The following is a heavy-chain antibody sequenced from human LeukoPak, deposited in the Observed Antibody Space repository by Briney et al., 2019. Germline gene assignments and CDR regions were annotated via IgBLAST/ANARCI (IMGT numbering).Heavy chain of an antibody. CDR2: ISAYNGNT. V-gene: IGHV1-18*01. CDR3: ARDREQTYYYDSSRYSFFDY. Sequence: ASVKVCCKASGYTFTSYGISWVRQAPGQGLEWMGWISAYNGNTNYAQKLQGRVTMTTDTSTSTAYMELRSLRSDDTAVYYCARDREQTYYYDSSRYSFFDYWGQGTLVTVSS. CDR1: GYTFTSYG. J-gene: IGHJ4*02. D-gene: IGHD3-22*01.